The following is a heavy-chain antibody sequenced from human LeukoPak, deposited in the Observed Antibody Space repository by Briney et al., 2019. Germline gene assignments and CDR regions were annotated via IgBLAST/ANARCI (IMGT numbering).Heavy chain of an antibody. CDR1: GFPISNNY. CDR2: IYIGGGT. J-gene: IGHJ4*02. V-gene: IGHV3-66*01. Sequence: GGSLRLSCAASGFPISNNYMSWVRQAPGKGLEWVSVIYIGGGTYYADSVKGRFTISRDNSKNTLYLQMNSLRAEDTAVYYCARDSSGPLYWGQGTLVTVSS. CDR3: ARDSSGPLY. D-gene: IGHD6-19*01.